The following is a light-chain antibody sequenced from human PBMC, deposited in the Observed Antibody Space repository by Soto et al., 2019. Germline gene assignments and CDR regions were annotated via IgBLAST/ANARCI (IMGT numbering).Light chain of an antibody. CDR2: SGS. V-gene: IGKV1-12*01. Sequence: DIQMTQSPSSVSASVGERVTISCRASQVISSWLAWYQEKPGKAPKLLIYSGSSLQSGVPSRFSGRGSGTNYTLTINSLQPEDFATYFCQQGNSFPHTFVQGTRLEIK. CDR1: QVISSW. J-gene: IGKJ2*01. CDR3: QQGNSFPHT.